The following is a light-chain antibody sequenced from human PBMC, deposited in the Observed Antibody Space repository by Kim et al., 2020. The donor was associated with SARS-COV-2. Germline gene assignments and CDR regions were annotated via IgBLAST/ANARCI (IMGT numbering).Light chain of an antibody. CDR3: HSRPRNYNHPA. Sequence: SSELTQDPAVSVALGQTVRITCQGDSLRSIYASWYQQKPGQAPVVVIYGRNNRPSGIPDRFPRSSSRNTASLTIIGPQADDEADYHCHSRPRNYNHPAFG. CDR2: GRN. CDR1: SLRSIY. V-gene: IGLV3-19*01. J-gene: IGLJ2*01.